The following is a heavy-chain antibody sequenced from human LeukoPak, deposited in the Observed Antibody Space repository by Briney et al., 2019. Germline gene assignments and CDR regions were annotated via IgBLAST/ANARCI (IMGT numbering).Heavy chain of an antibody. J-gene: IGHJ5*02. D-gene: IGHD6-6*01. CDR2: ISHIGRT. V-gene: IGHV4-59*11. Sequence: SETLSLTCAVSGDSFSSHYWTWIRQSPGTGLEWIGYISHIGRTNYNPSLKSRVTISIDTSKNQFSLKLRSVTAADTAVYCCARELDYSSSSVWFDPWGQGTLVTVSS. CDR1: GDSFSSHY. CDR3: ARELDYSSSSVWFDP.